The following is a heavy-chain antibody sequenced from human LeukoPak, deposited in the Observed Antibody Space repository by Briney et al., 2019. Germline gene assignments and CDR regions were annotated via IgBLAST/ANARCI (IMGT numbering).Heavy chain of an antibody. CDR2: ISTYSGNT. CDR1: GYTFTSYG. D-gene: IGHD5-12*01. Sequence: ASVKVSCKASGYTFTSYGISWVRQAPGQGLEGMAWISTYSGNTNYAQKLQGRVTVTTDTSTSTAYMELRSLRSDDTAVYCCAREPSVASFYYYYYMDVWGKGTTVTVSS. CDR3: AREPSVASFYYYYYMDV. J-gene: IGHJ6*03. V-gene: IGHV1-18*01.